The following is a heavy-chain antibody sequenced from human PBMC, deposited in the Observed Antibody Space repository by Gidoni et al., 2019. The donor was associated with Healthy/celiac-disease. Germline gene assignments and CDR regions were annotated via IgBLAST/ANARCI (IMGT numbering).Heavy chain of an antibody. CDR1: GGSISSGSYY. J-gene: IGHJ4*02. D-gene: IGHD6-13*01. V-gene: IGHV4-61*02. CDR2: IYTSGST. Sequence: QVQLQESGPGLVKPSQTLSLTCTVSGGSISSGSYYWSWIRQPAGKGLEWIGRIYTSGSTNYNPSLKSRVTISVDTSKNQFSLKLSSVTAADTAVYYCARGLRWGLIAAAGKDYFDYWGQGTLVTVSS. CDR3: ARGLRWGLIAAAGKDYFDY.